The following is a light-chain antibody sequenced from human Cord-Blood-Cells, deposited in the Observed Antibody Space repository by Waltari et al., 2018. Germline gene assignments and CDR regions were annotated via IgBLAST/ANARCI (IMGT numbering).Light chain of an antibody. V-gene: IGKV1-39*01. CDR2: AAS. CDR3: QQSYSTPQELT. Sequence: DIQMTQSPSSLSASVGDRVTITCRASQSISSYLNWYQQKPGKAPKLLIYAASSLQSGVPSRFSGSGSGTDFTLTISSLQPEDFATYYCQQSYSTPQELTFGGGTRWRSN. J-gene: IGKJ4*01. CDR1: QSISSY.